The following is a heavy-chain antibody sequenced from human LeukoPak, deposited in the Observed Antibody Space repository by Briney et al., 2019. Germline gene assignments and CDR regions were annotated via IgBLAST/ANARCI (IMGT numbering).Heavy chain of an antibody. CDR1: GFTFRTYG. Sequence: RRSLRLSCAASGFTFRTYGMHWVRQAPGKGLEWVAVVSYDGSNEYYADSVKGRFTISRDNSKNTLYLQMNSLRAEDTAVYYCAKDNYGMDVWGQGTTVTVSS. V-gene: IGHV3-30*18. CDR3: AKDNYGMDV. J-gene: IGHJ6*02. CDR2: VSYDGSNE.